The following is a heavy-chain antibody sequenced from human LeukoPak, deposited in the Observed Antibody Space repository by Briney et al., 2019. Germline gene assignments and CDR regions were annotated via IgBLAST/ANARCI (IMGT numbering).Heavy chain of an antibody. Sequence: ASVKVSCKASGYTFTGYYMHWVRQAPGQGLEWMGWINPNSGDTNSAQNFQGRVTMTRDTSISTAYMELSSLRSDDTAVYYCARDRSMVRFDYWGQGILVTVSS. V-gene: IGHV1-2*02. J-gene: IGHJ4*02. CDR1: GYTFTGYY. D-gene: IGHD2-8*01. CDR3: ARDRSMVRFDY. CDR2: INPNSGDT.